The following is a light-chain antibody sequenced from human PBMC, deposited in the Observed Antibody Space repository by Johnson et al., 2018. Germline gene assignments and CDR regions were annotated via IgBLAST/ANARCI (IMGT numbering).Light chain of an antibody. CDR2: ENN. CDR1: SSNIGNNY. CDR3: GTWDSSLSAGNV. J-gene: IGLJ1*01. Sequence: QSVLTQPPSVSAAPGQKVTISCSGSSSNIGNNYVSWYQQLPGTAPKLLIYENNKRPSGIPDRFSGSKSGTSATLGLTGLQHGEEADYYCGTWDSSLSAGNVFGTGTKVTVL. V-gene: IGLV1-51*02.